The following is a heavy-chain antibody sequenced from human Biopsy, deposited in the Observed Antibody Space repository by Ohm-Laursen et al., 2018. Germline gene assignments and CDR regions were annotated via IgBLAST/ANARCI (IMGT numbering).Heavy chain of an antibody. J-gene: IGHJ2*01. Sequence: SLRLSCAASGLTFSDYAMTWVRQAPGKGLEWVSAISDIGSSTFYSDSVKGRFTISRDNSKKTLYLQMNSLRAEDTAIYYCAKDQPDLAVVVAAHWYFDLWGRGTLVTVSS. V-gene: IGHV3-23*01. D-gene: IGHD2-15*01. CDR2: ISDIGSST. CDR1: GLTFSDYA. CDR3: AKDQPDLAVVVAAHWYFDL.